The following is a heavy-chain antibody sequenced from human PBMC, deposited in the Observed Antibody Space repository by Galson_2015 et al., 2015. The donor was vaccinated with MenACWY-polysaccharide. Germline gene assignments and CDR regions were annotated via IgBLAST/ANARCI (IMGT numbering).Heavy chain of an antibody. J-gene: IGHJ4*02. V-gene: IGHV3-21*01. D-gene: IGHD5-12*01. CDR3: ARDRIVPTINRGYESDD. Sequence: SYADSVKGRFTISRDNAKNSLYLQMNSLRAEDTAVYYCARDRIVPTINRGYESDDWGQGTLVTVSS.